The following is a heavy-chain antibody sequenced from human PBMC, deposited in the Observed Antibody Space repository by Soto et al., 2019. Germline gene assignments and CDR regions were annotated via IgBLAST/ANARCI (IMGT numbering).Heavy chain of an antibody. V-gene: IGHV1-69*01. Sequence: QVQLVQSGAEVKKPGSSVKVSCKASGDTFTKYAISWVRQSPGQGLEWMGGIIPFYSTAHYAEKFQDRVTIIADASPSTADLELSSLRLEDTAVYYCARDLGGCSAGSCRYNWLVSWGQGTLVTVSS. CDR1: GDTFTKYA. J-gene: IGHJ5*01. CDR3: ARDLGGCSAGSCRYNWLVS. CDR2: IIPFYSTA. D-gene: IGHD2-15*01.